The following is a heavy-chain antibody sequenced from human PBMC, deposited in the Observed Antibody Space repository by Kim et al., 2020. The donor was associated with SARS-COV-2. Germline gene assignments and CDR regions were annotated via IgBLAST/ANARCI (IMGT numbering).Heavy chain of an antibody. CDR3: ARDATDYGDYWSGYYYGMDV. CDR1: GFTVSSNY. D-gene: IGHD4-17*01. V-gene: IGHV3-66*01. CDR2: IYSGGST. Sequence: GGSLRLSCAASGFTVSSNYMSWVRQAPGKGLEWVSVIYSGGSTYDADPVKGRFTISRDNSKNTLYLQMNSLRAEDAAVYYCARDATDYGDYWSGYYYGMDVWGQGTTVTVSS. J-gene: IGHJ6*02.